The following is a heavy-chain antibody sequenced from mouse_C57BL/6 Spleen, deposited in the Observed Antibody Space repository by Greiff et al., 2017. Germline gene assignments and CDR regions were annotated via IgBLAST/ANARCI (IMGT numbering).Heavy chain of an antibody. J-gene: IGHJ2*01. CDR3: ARGKDYDGY. CDR2: ISYDGSN. V-gene: IGHV3-6*01. CDR1: GYSITSGYY. D-gene: IGHD2-4*01. Sequence: EVQLMESGPGLVKPSQSLSLTCSVTGYSITSGYYWNWIRQFPGNKLEWMGYISYDGSNNYNPSLKNRISITRDTSKNQFFLKLNSVTTEDTATYYCARGKDYDGYWGQGTTLTVSS.